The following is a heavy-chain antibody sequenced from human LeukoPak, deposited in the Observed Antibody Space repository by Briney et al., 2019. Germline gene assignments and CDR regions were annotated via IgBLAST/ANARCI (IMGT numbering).Heavy chain of an antibody. CDR1: GFIFSCYA. Sequence: PGGSLRLACAASGFIFSCYAMRWVRQARGKGLEWVSAITGSGGSTYYADSVKGRFTISSDNSKNTLYLQMNSLRAEDTAVYYCAKETPDIVVVPAAIFALWGQGTLVTVSS. CDR2: ITGSGGST. D-gene: IGHD2-2*02. J-gene: IGHJ5*02. CDR3: AKETPDIVVVPAAIFAL. V-gene: IGHV3-23*01.